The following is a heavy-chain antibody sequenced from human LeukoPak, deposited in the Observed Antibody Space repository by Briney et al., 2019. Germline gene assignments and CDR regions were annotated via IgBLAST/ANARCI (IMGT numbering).Heavy chain of an antibody. V-gene: IGHV3-21*01. CDR1: GFTFSSYN. CDR3: ARDPFLSLGYCSGGSCYGWFDP. CDR2: ISGSRSYI. Sequence: PGGSLRLSCAASGFTFSSYNMNWVRQAPGKGLEWVSAISGSRSYIYYADSVKGRFTISRDNAKNSLYLQMNSLRAEDTAVYYCARDPFLSLGYCSGGSCYGWFDPWGQGTLVTASS. D-gene: IGHD2-15*01. J-gene: IGHJ5*02.